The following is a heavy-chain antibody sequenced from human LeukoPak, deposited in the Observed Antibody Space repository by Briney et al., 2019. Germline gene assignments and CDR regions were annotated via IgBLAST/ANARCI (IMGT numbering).Heavy chain of an antibody. Sequence: PSETLSLTCAVYGRSFSGYYWSWIRQTPGKGLEWIGEINHSGSTNYNPSLKSRVTISVDTSKNQFSLKLSSVTAADTAVYYCARGAKMYYFDYWGQGTLVTVSS. J-gene: IGHJ4*02. CDR1: GRSFSGYY. CDR3: ARGAKMYYFDY. V-gene: IGHV4-34*01. CDR2: INHSGST.